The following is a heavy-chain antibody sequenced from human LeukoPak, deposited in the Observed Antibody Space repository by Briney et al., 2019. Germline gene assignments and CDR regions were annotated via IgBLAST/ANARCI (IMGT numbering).Heavy chain of an antibody. Sequence: SQTLSLTCAISGDSVSSNSAAWNWIRQSPSRGLEWLGRTYYRSKWYNDYAVSVKSRITINPDTSKNQFSLQLNSVTPEDTAVYYCAREPIGFFWQQLARYYFDYWGQGTLVTVSS. J-gene: IGHJ4*02. D-gene: IGHD6-13*01. V-gene: IGHV6-1*01. CDR3: AREPIGFFWQQLARYYFDY. CDR2: TYYRSKWYN. CDR1: GDSVSSNSAA.